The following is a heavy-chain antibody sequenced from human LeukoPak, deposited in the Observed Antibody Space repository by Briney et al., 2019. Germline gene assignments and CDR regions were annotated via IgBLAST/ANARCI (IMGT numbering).Heavy chain of an antibody. D-gene: IGHD5-18*01. J-gene: IGHJ2*01. CDR2: ISWNSGSI. CDR3: AKEGDTAMAPLDL. Sequence: GGSLRLSCAASGFTFDDYAMHRVRQAPGKGLEWVSGISWNSGSIGYADSVKGRFTISRDNAKNSLYLQMNSLRAEAMALYYCAKEGDTAMAPLDLWGRGTLVTVSS. CDR1: GFTFDDYA. V-gene: IGHV3-9*03.